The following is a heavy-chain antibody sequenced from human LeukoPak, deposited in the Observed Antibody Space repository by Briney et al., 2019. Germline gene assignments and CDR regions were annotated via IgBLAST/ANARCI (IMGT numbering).Heavy chain of an antibody. CDR3: ARHFWRSTSS. CDR1: GGSISSGSYY. D-gene: IGHD2-2*01. V-gene: IGHV4-61*02. CDR2: IYSSGST. Sequence: SETLSLTCTVSGGSISSGSYYWSWIRQPAGKGLEWIGRIYSSGSTNYNPSLKSRVTISVDTSKNQFSLKLSSVTAADTAVYYCARHFWRSTSSWGQGTLVTVSS. J-gene: IGHJ5*02.